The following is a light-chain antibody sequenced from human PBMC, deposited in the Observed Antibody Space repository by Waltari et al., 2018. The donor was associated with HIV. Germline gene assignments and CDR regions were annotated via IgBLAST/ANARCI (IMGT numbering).Light chain of an antibody. CDR1: SGSVSTSYY. J-gene: IGLJ3*02. CDR2: TPN. Sequence: QTVVTQEPSFSVSPGGTVTLTCGLSSGSVSTSYYPSWYQQTPGQAPRTPLPTPNPRSSGVPDRFAGAIWGNKAALTITGAQADDESDYYCVLYMGSGLWVFGGGTKLTVL. V-gene: IGLV8-61*01. CDR3: VLYMGSGLWV.